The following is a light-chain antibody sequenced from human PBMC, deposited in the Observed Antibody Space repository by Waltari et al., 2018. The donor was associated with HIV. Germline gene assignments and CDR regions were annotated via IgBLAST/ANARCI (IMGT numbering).Light chain of an antibody. J-gene: IGLJ1*01. CDR3: AVWGDSLNIYV. CDR1: SSNIGSNY. Sequence: QSVLTQPPSASGTPGQRVTISCSGSSSNIGSNYVYWYQQLPGTAPKLLIYRNNQRPSGVPDRFSGSKSGTSASLAISGLRSEDEADYYCAVWGDSLNIYVFGTGTEVTVL. CDR2: RNN. V-gene: IGLV1-47*01.